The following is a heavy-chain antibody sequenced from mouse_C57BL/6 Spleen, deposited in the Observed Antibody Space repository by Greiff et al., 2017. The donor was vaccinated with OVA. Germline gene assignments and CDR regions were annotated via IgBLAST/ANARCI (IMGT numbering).Heavy chain of an antibody. V-gene: IGHV5-4*03. J-gene: IGHJ2*01. CDR2: ISDGGSYT. CDR1: GFTFSSYA. CDR3: ARRLGRWYFDY. Sequence: EVMLVESGGGLVKPGGSLKLSCAASGFTFSSYAMSWVRQTPEKRLEWVATISDGGSYTYYPDNVKGRFTISRDNAKNNLYLQMSHLKSEDTAMYYCARRLGRWYFDYWGQGTTLTVSS. D-gene: IGHD4-1*01.